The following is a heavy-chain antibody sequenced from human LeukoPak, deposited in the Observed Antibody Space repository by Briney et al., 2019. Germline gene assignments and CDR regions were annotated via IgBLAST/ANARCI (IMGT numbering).Heavy chain of an antibody. CDR3: AKDMSNNWNYVLASSAFDI. CDR2: ISWNSGSI. V-gene: IGHV3-9*03. CDR1: GFTFDDYA. D-gene: IGHD1-7*01. J-gene: IGHJ3*02. Sequence: GGSLRLSCAASGFTFDDYAMHWVRQAPGKGLEWVSGISWNSGSIGYADSVKGRFTISRDNAKNSLYLQMNSLRVEDMALYYCAKDMSNNWNYVLASSAFDIWGQGTMVTVSS.